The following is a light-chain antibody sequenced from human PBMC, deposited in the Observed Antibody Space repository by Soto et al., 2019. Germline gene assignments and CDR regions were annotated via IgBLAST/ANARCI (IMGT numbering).Light chain of an antibody. Sequence: EIVMTQSPATLSVSPGERATLTCRASQSVSSNLAWYQQKPGQAPRLLIYGALTRATGVPARFRGSEAGTTFFTTINSLQYEDFSVYYCQQYNNWPPITFGQGTRLEIK. CDR2: GAL. J-gene: IGKJ5*01. CDR1: QSVSSN. V-gene: IGKV3-15*01. CDR3: QQYNNWPPIT.